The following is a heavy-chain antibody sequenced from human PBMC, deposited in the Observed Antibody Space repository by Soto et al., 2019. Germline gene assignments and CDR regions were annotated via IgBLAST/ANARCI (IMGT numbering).Heavy chain of an antibody. CDR2: IYWDDDK. Sequence: ESGPTVVRPTETLTLTCRFSGFSLTTSGVGVGWIRQSPGKAPEWLALIYWDDDKRYSASLKSRLTITKDTSTNQVVLTVSDLDPTDTATYYCAHRVLRTVFGLVTTTAIYFDFWGQGTPVAVSS. CDR3: AHRVLRTVFGLVTTTAIYFDF. J-gene: IGHJ4*02. D-gene: IGHD3-3*01. CDR1: GFSLTTSGVG. V-gene: IGHV2-5*02.